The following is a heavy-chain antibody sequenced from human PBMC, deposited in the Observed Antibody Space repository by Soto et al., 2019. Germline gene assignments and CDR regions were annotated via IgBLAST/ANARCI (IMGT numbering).Heavy chain of an antibody. CDR1: GFTFSSSG. Sequence: QVQLVESGGGVVQPGRSLRLSCAAGGFTFSSSGKHWVRQAPGKGLEWVAVIWYDGSNKYYADSVKGRFTISRDNSKNTLYLQMNSLRAEDTAVYYCARYLAYCGGDCSFPDYWGQGTLVTVSS. J-gene: IGHJ4*02. CDR2: IWYDGSNK. CDR3: ARYLAYCGGDCSFPDY. D-gene: IGHD2-21*02. V-gene: IGHV3-33*01.